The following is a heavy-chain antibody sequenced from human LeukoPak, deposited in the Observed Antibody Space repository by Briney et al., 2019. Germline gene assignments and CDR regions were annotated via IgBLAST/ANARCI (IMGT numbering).Heavy chain of an antibody. CDR3: ARDGDLFLRGNWFDP. J-gene: IGHJ5*02. V-gene: IGHV3-23*01. CDR1: GFTFSSYA. CDR2: ISGSGGST. D-gene: IGHD7-27*01. Sequence: GGSLRLSCAASGFTFSSYAVSWVRQAPGKGLEWVSAISGSGGSTYYADSVKGRFTISRDNSKNTLYLQMNSLRAEDTAVYYCARDGDLFLRGNWFDPWGQGTLVTVSS.